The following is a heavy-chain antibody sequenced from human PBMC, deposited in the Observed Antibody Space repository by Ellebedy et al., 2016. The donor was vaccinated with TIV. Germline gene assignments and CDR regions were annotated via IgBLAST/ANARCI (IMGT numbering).Heavy chain of an antibody. CDR3: ARELIVRGFIRGEFDY. J-gene: IGHJ4*02. D-gene: IGHD3-10*01. Sequence: SETLSLTCTVSGGSVSSGSYYWSWIRQTPGKGLEWIGTVYLSGPTYYNPSLKSRLITSVDTSKNQFSLQLRSVTAADTAVYYCARELIVRGFIRGEFDYWGQGILVTVSS. V-gene: IGHV4-61*01. CDR1: GGSVSSGSYY. CDR2: VYLSGPT.